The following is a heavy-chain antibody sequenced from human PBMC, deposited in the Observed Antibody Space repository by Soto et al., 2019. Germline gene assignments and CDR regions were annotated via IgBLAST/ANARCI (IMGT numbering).Heavy chain of an antibody. CDR2: IIPILGIA. CDR1: GGTFSSYT. D-gene: IGHD2-21*02. CDR3: AGSSRAVVTHLDY. Sequence: QVQLVQSGAEVKKPGSSVKVSCKASGGTFSSYTISWVRQAPGQGLEWMGRIIPILGIANYAQKFQGRVTITADKXTSTAYMELSSLRSEDTAVYYCAGSSRAVVTHLDYWGQGTLVTVSS. V-gene: IGHV1-69*02. J-gene: IGHJ4*02.